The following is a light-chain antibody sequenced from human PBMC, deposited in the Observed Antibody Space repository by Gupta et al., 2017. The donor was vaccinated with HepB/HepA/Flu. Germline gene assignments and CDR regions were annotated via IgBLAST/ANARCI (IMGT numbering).Light chain of an antibody. CDR2: AAS. Sequence: DIQMTQSPSSLSAFVGDRVSITCLASQGSGNFLGWYQQKPGKAPKRLIYAASSLQSGVPSRFSGSGSGTEFTLTISSLQPEDFATYYCLQDYGFPRTFGQGTKVEIK. V-gene: IGKV1-17*01. J-gene: IGKJ1*01. CDR1: QGSGNF. CDR3: LQDYGFPRT.